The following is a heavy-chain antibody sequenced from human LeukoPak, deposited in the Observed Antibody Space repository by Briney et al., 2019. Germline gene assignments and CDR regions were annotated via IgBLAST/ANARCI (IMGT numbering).Heavy chain of an antibody. J-gene: IGHJ4*02. CDR2: ISYDGSNK. CDR3: AKSGYSYDWYYFDY. D-gene: IGHD5-18*01. Sequence: GRSLRLSCAASGFTFSSYGMHWVRQAPGKGLEWVAVISYDGSNKYYADSVKGRFTISRGISKNTLYRQMNSLKAEETAVYYCAKSGYSYDWYYFDYWGQGTLVTVSS. CDR1: GFTFSSYG. V-gene: IGHV3-30*18.